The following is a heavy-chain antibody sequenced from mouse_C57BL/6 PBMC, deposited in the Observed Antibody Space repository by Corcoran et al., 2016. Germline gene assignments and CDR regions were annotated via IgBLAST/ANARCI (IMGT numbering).Heavy chain of an antibody. CDR3: ARRDGYEYWYFDV. CDR1: GYSFTSYY. D-gene: IGHD2-2*01. V-gene: IGHV1-66*01. Sequence: QVQLQQSGPELVKPGASVKISCKASGYSFTSYYIHWVKQRPGQGLEWIGWIYPGSGNTKYNEKFKGKATLTADTSSSTAYMQLSSLTSEDSAVYYCARRDGYEYWYFDVWGTGTTVTVSS. J-gene: IGHJ1*03. CDR2: IYPGSGNT.